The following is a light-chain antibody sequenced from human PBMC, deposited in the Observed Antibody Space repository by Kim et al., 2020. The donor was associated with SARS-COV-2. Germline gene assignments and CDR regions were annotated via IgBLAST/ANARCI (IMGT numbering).Light chain of an antibody. CDR2: DTS. J-gene: IGKJ4*01. V-gene: IGKV1-33*01. Sequence: DIQMTQSPSSLSASVGDRVTITCQASQDIRNHLNWYQQKPGKAPKLLIYDTSNLERGVPSRFSGSGSGTDFTFTISSLQPEDIATYYCQQYDNLPLTFGGGTKVDIK. CDR1: QDIRNH. CDR3: QQYDNLPLT.